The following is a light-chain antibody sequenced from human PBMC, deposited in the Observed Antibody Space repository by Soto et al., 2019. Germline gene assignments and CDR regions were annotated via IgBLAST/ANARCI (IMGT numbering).Light chain of an antibody. Sequence: EIVMTQSPATLSVSPGETATLSCRASQSVSSNLAWYQQKPGQAPRLLIYDASTRATGIPARFSGSGSETEFTLTISSLQSEDFAVYYCQQYNNWRRAFGEGTKVEIK. V-gene: IGKV3-15*01. CDR3: QQYNNWRRA. CDR1: QSVSSN. J-gene: IGKJ1*01. CDR2: DAS.